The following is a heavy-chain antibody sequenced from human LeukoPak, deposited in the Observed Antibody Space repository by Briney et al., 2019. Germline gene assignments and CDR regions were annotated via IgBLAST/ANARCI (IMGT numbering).Heavy chain of an antibody. CDR3: ARAVRCSGGSCNHTFDY. J-gene: IGHJ4*02. CDR2: INPNSGGT. V-gene: IGHV1-2*02. CDR1: GYTFTGYY. D-gene: IGHD2-15*01. Sequence: GASVKVPCKASGYTFTGYYMHWVRQAPGQGLEWMGWINPNSGGTNYAQKFQGRVTMTRDTSISTAYMELSRLRSDDTAVYYCARAVRCSGGSCNHTFDYWGQGTLVTVSS.